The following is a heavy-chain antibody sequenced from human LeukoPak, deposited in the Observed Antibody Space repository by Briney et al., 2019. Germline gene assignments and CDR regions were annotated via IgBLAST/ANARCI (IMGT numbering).Heavy chain of an antibody. Sequence: ASVKVSCKASGYTFTDYYMHWVRQAPGQGLEWMGWISAYNGNTNYAQKLQGRVTMTTDTSTSTAYMELRSLRSDDTAVYYCARDSPFIAAHDYWGQGTLVTVSS. CDR1: GYTFTDYY. CDR3: ARDSPFIAAHDY. CDR2: ISAYNGNT. J-gene: IGHJ4*02. D-gene: IGHD6-13*01. V-gene: IGHV1-18*01.